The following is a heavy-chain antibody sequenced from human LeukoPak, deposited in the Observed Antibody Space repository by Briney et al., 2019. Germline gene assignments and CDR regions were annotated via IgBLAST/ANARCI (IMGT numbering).Heavy chain of an antibody. J-gene: IGHJ4*02. CDR3: ARGPGRYYFDY. Sequence: GASVKVSCKASGYTLTSYYMHWVRQAPGQGLEWMGIINPSGGSTSYAQKFQGRVTMTRDTSTSTVYMELSSLRSEDTALYYCARGPGRYYFDYWGQGTLVTVSS. V-gene: IGHV1-46*01. CDR2: INPSGGST. CDR1: GYTLTSYY.